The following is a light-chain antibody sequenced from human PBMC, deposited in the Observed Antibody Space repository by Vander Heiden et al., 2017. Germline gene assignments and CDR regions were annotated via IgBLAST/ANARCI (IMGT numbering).Light chain of an antibody. CDR2: GNS. Sequence: QSVLTQPPSVSAAPGQRVTISCTGSSSNIGAGYDVHWYQQLPGTAPKLLIYGNSNRPSGVPDRFSGSKSGTSASLAITGLQAEDEADYYCQSYDSSLSAVVVGGGTKLTVL. CDR3: QSYDSSLSAVV. V-gene: IGLV1-40*01. CDR1: SSNIGAGYD. J-gene: IGLJ2*01.